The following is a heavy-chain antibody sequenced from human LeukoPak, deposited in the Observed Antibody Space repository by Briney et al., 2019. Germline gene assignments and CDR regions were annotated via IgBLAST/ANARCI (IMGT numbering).Heavy chain of an antibody. D-gene: IGHD1-26*01. J-gene: IGHJ4*02. CDR2: ICSCGSTI. CDR1: GFTFSSYE. Sequence: PGGPLRLSCAASGFTFSSYEMNWVRQAPGKGLEWVSYICSCGSTIYYADSVTGRLIISRDNAKKSLYLQMYSPRAEDTALYYCATYSGAHHKTFDDWGQGTLVTVSS. CDR3: ATYSGAHHKTFDD. V-gene: IGHV3-48*03.